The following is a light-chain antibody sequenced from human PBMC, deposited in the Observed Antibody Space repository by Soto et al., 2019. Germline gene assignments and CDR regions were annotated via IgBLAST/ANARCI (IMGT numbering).Light chain of an antibody. V-gene: IGKV1-33*01. Sequence: DIQMTQSPSSLSASVGDRVTITCQASQDISNYLNWYQQKPGKAPKLLIYDASTLQTGVPSRFSGSGSETDFTFTISSLQPEDIATYYCQQYDNLPPYTFGQGTKLEIK. CDR2: DAS. J-gene: IGKJ2*01. CDR1: QDISNY. CDR3: QQYDNLPPYT.